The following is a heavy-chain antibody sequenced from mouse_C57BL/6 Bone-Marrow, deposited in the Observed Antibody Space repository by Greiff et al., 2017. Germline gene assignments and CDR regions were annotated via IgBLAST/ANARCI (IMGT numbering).Heavy chain of an antibody. J-gene: IGHJ4*01. CDR1: GYTFTSYG. Sequence: QVQLQQSGAELARPGASVKLSCKASGYTFTSYGISWVKQRTGQGLEWIGEIYPRSGNTYYNEKFKGKATLTADKSSSTAYMELRSLTSEDSAVDFCARGDYYGTGAMDYWGQGTSVTVSS. V-gene: IGHV1-81*01. CDR3: ARGDYYGTGAMDY. D-gene: IGHD1-1*01. CDR2: IYPRSGNT.